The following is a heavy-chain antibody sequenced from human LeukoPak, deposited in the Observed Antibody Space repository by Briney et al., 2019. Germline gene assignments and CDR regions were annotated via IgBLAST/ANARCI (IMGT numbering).Heavy chain of an antibody. D-gene: IGHD2/OR15-2a*01. J-gene: IGHJ4*02. CDR2: VYYSGDR. CDR1: GGSTSGFY. CDR3: ARHPFSTPFDY. V-gene: IGHV4-59*08. Sequence: SETLSLTCSVSGGSTSGFYWSWIRQPPGKGLEWIGYVYYSGDRNYNPSLKSRVSMSLDTSKNQVSLRLSSVTAADTAVYYCARHPFSTPFDYWGRGTLVTVSS.